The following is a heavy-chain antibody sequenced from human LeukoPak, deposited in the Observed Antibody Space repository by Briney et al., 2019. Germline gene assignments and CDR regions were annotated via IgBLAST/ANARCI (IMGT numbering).Heavy chain of an antibody. J-gene: IGHJ5*02. V-gene: IGHV4-31*03. Sequence: SQTLSLTCTVSGGSISSGGYYWSWIRQHPGKGLEWIGYIYYSGSTYYNPSLKSRVTISVDTSKNQFSLKLSSVTAADTAVYYCARDSEYDSSGYYPSQNWFDPWGQGTLVTVSS. D-gene: IGHD3-22*01. CDR2: IYYSGST. CDR3: ARDSEYDSSGYYPSQNWFDP. CDR1: GGSISSGGYY.